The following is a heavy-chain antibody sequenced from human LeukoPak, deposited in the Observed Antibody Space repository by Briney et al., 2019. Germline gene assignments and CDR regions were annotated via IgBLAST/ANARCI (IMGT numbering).Heavy chain of an antibody. CDR2: IKEDGGDK. J-gene: IGHJ4*02. V-gene: IGHV3-7*03. CDR3: AKDRTRQAY. Sequence: PGGSLRLSCAASGFPFSNHWMSWVRQTPGKGLEWVANIKEDGGDKYYVDSLKGRFNISRDNAKNSLYLQMNSLRAEDTAVYYCAKDRTRQAYWGQGTLVTVSS. D-gene: IGHD3-3*01. CDR1: GFPFSNHW.